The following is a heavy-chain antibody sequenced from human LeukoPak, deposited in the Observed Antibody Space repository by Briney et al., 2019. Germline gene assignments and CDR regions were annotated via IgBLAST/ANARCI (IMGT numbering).Heavy chain of an antibody. CDR2: ISSSGSKI. Sequence: GGSLRLSCAASGFTFSSYEMKWVRQAPGKGGEGVSYISSSGSKIYYADSVKGRFTIARENAKNSLYLQINSLRADNTAVYYCARDPMRTTWDYVWGSYRANAFDIWGQGTMVTVSS. CDR3: ARDPMRTTWDYVWGSYRANAFDI. CDR1: GFTFSSYE. D-gene: IGHD3-16*02. J-gene: IGHJ3*02. V-gene: IGHV3-48*03.